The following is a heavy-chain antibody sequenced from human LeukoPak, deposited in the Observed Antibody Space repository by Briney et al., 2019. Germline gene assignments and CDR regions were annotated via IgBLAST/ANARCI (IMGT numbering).Heavy chain of an antibody. D-gene: IGHD4-17*01. V-gene: IGHV3-53*01. Sequence: GGSLRLSCAASGLTVSSSYMSWVRQAAGKGLEWVSVIYSGGSTYYADSVKGRFTISRDNSNNTLYLQMNSLRAEDTAVYYCARDNSGYGDYFWGQGTLVTVSS. CDR2: IYSGGST. CDR1: GLTVSSSY. J-gene: IGHJ4*02. CDR3: ARDNSGYGDYF.